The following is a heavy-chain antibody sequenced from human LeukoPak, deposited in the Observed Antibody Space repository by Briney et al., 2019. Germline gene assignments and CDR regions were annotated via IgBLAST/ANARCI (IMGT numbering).Heavy chain of an antibody. CDR1: EGSISHYF. J-gene: IGHJ4*02. D-gene: IGHD4-23*01. CDR2: INYIGNT. Sequence: PSETLSLTCTVSEGSISHYFWNWIRQPPGKGLEWIGNINYIGNTNYNPSLKTRVTISIDTSKNQFSLTLRSVTIADTALYYCARDWELGYWGQGTRVTVSS. V-gene: IGHV4-59*01. CDR3: ARDWELGY.